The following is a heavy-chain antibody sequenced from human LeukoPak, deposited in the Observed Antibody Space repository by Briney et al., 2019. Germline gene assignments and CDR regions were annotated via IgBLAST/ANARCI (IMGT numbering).Heavy chain of an antibody. V-gene: IGHV1-2*02. CDR1: GYTFTGYY. D-gene: IGHD2-8*01. Sequence: GASVKVSCKASGYTFTGYYMHWVRQAPGQGLEWMGWINPNSGGTNYAQKFQGRVTMTRDTSISTAYMELSRLRSDDTAVYYCARDPVENIVLMVYAMGINWFDPWGQGTLVTASS. J-gene: IGHJ5*02. CDR2: INPNSGGT. CDR3: ARDPVENIVLMVYAMGINWFDP.